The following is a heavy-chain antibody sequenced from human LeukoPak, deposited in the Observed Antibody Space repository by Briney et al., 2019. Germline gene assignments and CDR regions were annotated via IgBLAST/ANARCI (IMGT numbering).Heavy chain of an antibody. Sequence: LRLSXXASXXTXSSYSMNWVRQAPGKGLEWVSSISSSSSYIYYADSVKGRFTISRDNAKNSLYLQMNSLRAEDTAVYYCARTLGYCSSTSCPDNWFDPWGQGTLVTVSS. J-gene: IGHJ5*02. D-gene: IGHD2-2*01. V-gene: IGHV3-21*01. CDR2: ISSSSSYI. CDR1: XXTXSSYS. CDR3: ARTLGYCSSTSCPDNWFDP.